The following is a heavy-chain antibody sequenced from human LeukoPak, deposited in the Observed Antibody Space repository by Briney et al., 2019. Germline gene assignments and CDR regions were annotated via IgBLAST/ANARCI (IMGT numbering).Heavy chain of an antibody. J-gene: IGHJ4*02. CDR1: TGSMSGYF. Sequence: PSKTLSLTCTVSTGSMSGYFWTWLRQPAGKGLEWIGRIYTTGSAYYNPSLESRVTFSLDTSNNQFSLDVTSVTAADTAVYFCARGRELTGVAGHYSFDYWGQGILVSVSS. V-gene: IGHV4-4*07. CDR2: IYTTGSA. CDR3: ARGRELTGVAGHYSFDY. D-gene: IGHD1-26*01.